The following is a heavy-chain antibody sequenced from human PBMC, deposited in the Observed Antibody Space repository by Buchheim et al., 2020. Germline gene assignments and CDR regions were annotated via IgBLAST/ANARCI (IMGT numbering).Heavy chain of an antibody. J-gene: IGHJ4*02. CDR3: AKDLNLLHYYDSSGPTY. V-gene: IGHV3-30*18. D-gene: IGHD3-22*01. CDR1: GFTFSSYG. Sequence: QVQLVESGGGVVQPGRSLRLSCAASGFTFSSYGMHWVRQAPGKGLEWVAVISYDGSNKYYADSVKGRFTISRDNSKHTLYLQMNSLRAEDTAVYYCAKDLNLLHYYDSSGPTYWGQGTL. CDR2: ISYDGSNK.